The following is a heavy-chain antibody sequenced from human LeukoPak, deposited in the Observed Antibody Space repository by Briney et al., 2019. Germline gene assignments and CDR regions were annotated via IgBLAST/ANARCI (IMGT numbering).Heavy chain of an antibody. Sequence: SETLSLICAVSGYSISSGYYWGWIRQPPGKGLDWIGRIYHSGRTYYNPSLKSRVTISVDKSKNQFSLKLSSVTAADTAVYYCARAAVGLRFLEWSQINYYFDYWGQGTLVTVSS. CDR1: GYSISSGYY. CDR2: IYHSGRT. J-gene: IGHJ4*02. V-gene: IGHV4-38-2*01. D-gene: IGHD3-3*01. CDR3: ARAAVGLRFLEWSQINYYFDY.